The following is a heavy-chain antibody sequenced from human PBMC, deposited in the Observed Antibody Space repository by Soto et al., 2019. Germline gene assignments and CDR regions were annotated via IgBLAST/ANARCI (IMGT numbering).Heavy chain of an antibody. CDR2: IYWNDDK. J-gene: IGHJ5*02. CDR3: AKRVSSGWYGWFDP. Sequence: QITLKESGPTLVKPTQTLTLTCIFSGFSLRTSGVGVGWIRQPPGKALEWLGFIYWNDDKRYSPSLQSRLTITKDTSKNQVVLTMTKMEPVDTATYYCAKRVSSGWYGWFDPWGQGTLVTVSS. D-gene: IGHD6-19*01. CDR1: GFSLRTSGVG. V-gene: IGHV2-5*01.